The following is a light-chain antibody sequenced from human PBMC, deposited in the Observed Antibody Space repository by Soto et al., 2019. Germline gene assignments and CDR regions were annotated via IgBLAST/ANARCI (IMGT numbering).Light chain of an antibody. V-gene: IGLV2-14*01. Sequence: QSALTQPASVSGSPGQSITISCTGTSSDVGIYNYVSWYQQHPGKAPKLMIYQVTNRPSGVSNRFSGSKSGNTASLTISGLQAEDEDDYYCSSYTGSTNYVFGNWNRSPS. CDR2: QVT. CDR1: SSDVGIYNY. CDR3: SSYTGSTNYV. J-gene: IGLJ1*01.